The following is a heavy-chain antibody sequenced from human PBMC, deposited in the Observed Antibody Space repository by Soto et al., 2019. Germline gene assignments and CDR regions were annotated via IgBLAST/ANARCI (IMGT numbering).Heavy chain of an antibody. J-gene: IGHJ6*02. CDR2: IYSGGNT. V-gene: IGHV3-53*01. CDR1: GFTVSSTY. D-gene: IGHD5-12*01. CDR3: ARIPRRDGYNLYGMDV. Sequence: QPGGSLRLSCAASGFTVSSTYMSWVRQAPGKGLEWVSVIYSGGNTYYGDSVKGRFSISRDNSKNTLYLQMNSLRAEDTAVYYCARIPRRDGYNLYGMDVWGQGTTVTVSS.